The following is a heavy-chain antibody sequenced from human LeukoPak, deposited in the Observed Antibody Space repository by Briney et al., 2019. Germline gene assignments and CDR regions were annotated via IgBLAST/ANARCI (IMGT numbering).Heavy chain of an antibody. Sequence: PGGSLRLSCAASGFTFDDYAMHWVRQAPGKGLEWVSGINWNGGSTGYADSVKGRFTISRDNAKNSLYLQMNSLRAEDTALYYCARVRCSSTSCSLFDYWGQGTLVTVSS. CDR1: GFTFDDYA. V-gene: IGHV3-20*04. CDR2: INWNGGST. D-gene: IGHD2-2*01. J-gene: IGHJ4*02. CDR3: ARVRCSSTSCSLFDY.